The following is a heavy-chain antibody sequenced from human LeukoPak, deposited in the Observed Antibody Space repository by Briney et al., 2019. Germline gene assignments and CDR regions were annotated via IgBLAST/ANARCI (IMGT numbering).Heavy chain of an antibody. J-gene: IGHJ4*02. CDR1: GFTFSSYA. V-gene: IGHV3-23*01. Sequence: GGSLRLSCAASGFTFSSYAMSWVRQAPGKGLEWVSAISGSGGSTYYADSVKGRFTISRDNSKNTLHLQMNSLRAEDTAVYYCAKGSGDFWSGYYAYWGQGTLVTVSS. CDR3: AKGSGDFWSGYYAY. D-gene: IGHD3-3*01. CDR2: ISGSGGST.